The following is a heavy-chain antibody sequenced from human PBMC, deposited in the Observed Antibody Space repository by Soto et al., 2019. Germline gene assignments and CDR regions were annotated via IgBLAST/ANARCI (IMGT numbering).Heavy chain of an antibody. V-gene: IGHV6-1*01. J-gene: IGHJ4*01. CDR2: TYYRSKWFN. CDR3: TRDYSPDYFDF. D-gene: IGHD1-26*01. Sequence: PSQTLSLTCVISGDSVSRNNAGWNWISQSPSRGLEWLGRTYYRSKWFNDYAVSVKSRITINPDTSKNQFSLQLNSVTPEDTGVYYCTRDYSPDYFDFWGHGTPVTVSS. CDR1: GDSVSRNNAG.